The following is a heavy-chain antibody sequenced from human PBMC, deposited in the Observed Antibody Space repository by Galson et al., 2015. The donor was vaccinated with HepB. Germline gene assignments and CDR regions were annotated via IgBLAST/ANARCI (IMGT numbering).Heavy chain of an antibody. CDR1: GGSISSGSYY. D-gene: IGHD3-16*01. CDR3: ARATPFKYYFDY. CDR2: IYTSGST. Sequence: TLSLTCAVSGGSISSGSYYWSWIRQPAGKGLEWIGRIYTSGSTNYNPSLKSRVAISVDTSKNQFSLKLSSVTAADTAVYYCARATPFKYYFDYWGQGTLVTVSS. J-gene: IGHJ4*02. V-gene: IGHV4-61*02.